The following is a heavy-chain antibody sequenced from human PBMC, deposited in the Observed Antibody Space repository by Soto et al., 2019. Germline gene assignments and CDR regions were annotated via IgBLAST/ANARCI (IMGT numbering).Heavy chain of an antibody. CDR3: ARDQPGAADF. Sequence: TAGTXSLTGTVSCYSMSTYDWNGIGHSAEKGLEWMGRISATGTTTYIPSLKRRITLSVDTSKNEFSLNLKFVTAADTAVYFCARDQPGAADFRGPGTLVTVSS. D-gene: IGHD3-10*01. J-gene: IGHJ4*03. CDR1: CYSMSTYD. V-gene: IGHV4-4*07. CDR2: ISATGTT.